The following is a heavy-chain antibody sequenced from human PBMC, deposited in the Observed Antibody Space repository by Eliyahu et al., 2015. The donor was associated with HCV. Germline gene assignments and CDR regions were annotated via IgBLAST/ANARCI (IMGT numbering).Heavy chain of an antibody. J-gene: IGHJ5*02. CDR1: GGTFXXYA. Sequence: QVQLVQXGAEVKXPGSSXKVSCKAXGGTFXXYAISWVXRAXGQGLEWMGGIIPIFGTANYAQKFQGRVTITADESTSTAYMELSSLRSEDTAVYYCARDNSFFTGGDSPGWFDPWGQGTLVTVSS. V-gene: IGHV1-69*01. D-gene: IGHD2-21*02. CDR3: ARDNSFFTGGDSPGWFDP. CDR2: IIPIFGTA.